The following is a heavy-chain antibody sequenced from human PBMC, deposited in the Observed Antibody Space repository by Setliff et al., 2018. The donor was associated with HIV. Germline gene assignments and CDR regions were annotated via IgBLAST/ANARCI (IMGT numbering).Heavy chain of an antibody. CDR1: GVSTTSSSYY. D-gene: IGHD3-3*01. CDR2: VYSSGST. V-gene: IGHV4-39*02. CDR3: ARSKTFYDFWGGYYTHGAFKI. J-gene: IGHJ3*02. Sequence: KTSETLSLTCTVSGVSTTSSSYYWGWVRQPPGKGLDWIGYVYSSGSTYYNPSLKSRLTISVDTSKNHFSLNLTSVTAADTAVYYCARSKTFYDFWGGYYTHGAFKIWGLGTMVTVSS.